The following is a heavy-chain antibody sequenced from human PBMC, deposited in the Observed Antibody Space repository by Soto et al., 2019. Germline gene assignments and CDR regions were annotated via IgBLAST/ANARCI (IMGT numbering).Heavy chain of an antibody. V-gene: IGHV4-61*01. D-gene: IGHD3-9*01. CDR3: ARGLRYFDWLPIHFDY. J-gene: IGHJ4*02. CDR1: GGSVSSGSYY. CDR2: IYYSGST. Sequence: PSETLSLTCTVSGGSVSSGSYYWSWIRQPPGKGLEWIGYIYYSGSTNYSPSLKSRVTISVDTSKNQFSLKLSSVTAADTAVYYCARGLRYFDWLPIHFDYWGQGTLVTVSS.